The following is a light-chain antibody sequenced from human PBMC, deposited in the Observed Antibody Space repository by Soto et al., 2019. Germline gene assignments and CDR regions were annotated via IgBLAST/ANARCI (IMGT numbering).Light chain of an antibody. V-gene: IGKV3-11*01. CDR3: QQRSNWPLP. J-gene: IGKJ2*01. CDR1: QSVSSY. Sequence: EIVLTQSPATLSLSPGERATLSSRASQSVSSYLAWYQQKPGQAPRLLIYDASNRATGIPARFSGSVSGTDFTLTISSLEPEDFAVYYCQQRSNWPLPFGQGTKLEIK. CDR2: DAS.